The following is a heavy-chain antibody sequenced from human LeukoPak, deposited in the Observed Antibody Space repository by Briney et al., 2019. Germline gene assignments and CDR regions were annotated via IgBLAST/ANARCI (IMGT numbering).Heavy chain of an antibody. Sequence: SETLSLTCTVSSGSISSYFWSWIRQPAGKGLEWIGRIYTSGSTNYNPSLKSRVTMSVDTSKNQFSLKLSSVTAADTAVYFCARDHIALGAAAKKDALDFWGQGTAVIVSS. CDR3: ARDHIALGAAAKKDALDF. V-gene: IGHV4-4*07. CDR1: SGSISSYF. D-gene: IGHD6-13*01. J-gene: IGHJ3*01. CDR2: IYTSGST.